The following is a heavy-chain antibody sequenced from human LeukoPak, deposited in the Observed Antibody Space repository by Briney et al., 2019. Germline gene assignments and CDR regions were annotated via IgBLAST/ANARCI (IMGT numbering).Heavy chain of an antibody. CDR3: AKDKVRWELRPSYLDY. CDR1: GFTFDDYA. D-gene: IGHD1-26*01. Sequence: PGRSLRLSCAASGFTFDDYAMHWVRQAPGKGLEWVSGISWNSGSIGYADSVKGRFTISRDNAKNSLYLQMSSLRAEDTALYYCAKDKVRWELRPSYLDYWGQGTLVTVSS. V-gene: IGHV3-9*01. J-gene: IGHJ4*02. CDR2: ISWNSGSI.